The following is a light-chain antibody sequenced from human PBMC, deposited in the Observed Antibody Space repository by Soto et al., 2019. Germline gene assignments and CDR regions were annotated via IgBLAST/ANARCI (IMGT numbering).Light chain of an antibody. J-gene: IGKJ4*01. CDR1: QTVTNNF. Sequence: IVLTQSPDTLSLSPGERATLACRASQTVTNNFLAWYQQKPGQAPRLVIYNAYRRATGIPDRFSGSGSGTDFTVTISRLEPEDFAVYYCHQCSYSPLTFGGGTKVEIK. CDR3: HQCSYSPLT. V-gene: IGKV3-20*01. CDR2: NAY.